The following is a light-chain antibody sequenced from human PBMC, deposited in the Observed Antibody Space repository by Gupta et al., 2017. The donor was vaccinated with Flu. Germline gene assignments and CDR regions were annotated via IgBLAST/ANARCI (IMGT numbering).Light chain of an antibody. V-gene: IGLV2-14*01. Sequence: SITSSCTGTSSDVGADNYVSWYQQYPDNAPLLLIYEVTNRPAGASNRFAGSKSGNTASPTISGLQAEDEAYYYCVSRASSLTDVFGTGTKVTVL. CDR1: SSDVGADNY. CDR2: EVT. J-gene: IGLJ1*01. CDR3: VSRASSLTDV.